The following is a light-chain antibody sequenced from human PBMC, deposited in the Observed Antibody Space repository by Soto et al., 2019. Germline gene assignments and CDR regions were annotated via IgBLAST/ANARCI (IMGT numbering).Light chain of an antibody. J-gene: IGKJ2*01. CDR3: QHYGYSLPNT. CDR1: QSIAGR. Sequence: EMVLTQSPGTLSLSPGERVTLSCRASQSIAGRLAWYQQKPGQPPRLLMFGATNRATGVPDRFSGSGSGADFTLTISRLEPEDFAVYYCQHYGYSLPNTFGHGTKLESK. V-gene: IGKV3-20*01. CDR2: GAT.